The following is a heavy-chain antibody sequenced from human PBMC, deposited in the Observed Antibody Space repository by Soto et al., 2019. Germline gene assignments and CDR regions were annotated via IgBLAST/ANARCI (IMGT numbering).Heavy chain of an antibody. J-gene: IGHJ4*02. CDR1: GFTFSTYW. CDR2: IKQDGSEI. Sequence: PGGSLRLSCAGSGFTFSTYWMSWVRQAPGKGLEWVANIKQDGSEIDYADSVEGRFTISRDNAKNSLFLQMNSLRAADTAVYYCAAWARSSWFAYWGQGTLVTVSS. D-gene: IGHD6-13*01. V-gene: IGHV3-7*05. CDR3: AAWARSSWFAY.